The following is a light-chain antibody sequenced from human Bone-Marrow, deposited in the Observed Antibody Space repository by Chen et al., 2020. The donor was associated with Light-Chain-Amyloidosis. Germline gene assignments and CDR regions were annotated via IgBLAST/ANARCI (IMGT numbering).Light chain of an antibody. V-gene: IGLV3-25*03. J-gene: IGLJ2*01. Sequence: SYELTQPPSVSVSPGQTARLTCSGDDLPTKYAYLYQQKPCQAPVLVIHRDTERPSGISERFSGSSSGTTATLTISGVQAEDEDDYHCQSADSSGTYEVIFGGGTKLTVL. CDR2: RDT. CDR1: DLPTKY. CDR3: QSADSSGTYEVI.